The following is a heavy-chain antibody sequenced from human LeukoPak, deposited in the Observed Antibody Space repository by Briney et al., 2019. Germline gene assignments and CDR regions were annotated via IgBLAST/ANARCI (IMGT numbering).Heavy chain of an antibody. CDR3: ARDTKDY. CDR1: GFTFRNYE. D-gene: IGHD2-2*01. CDR2: ITTTGDRV. Sequence: PGGSLRLSCEASGFTFRNYEMNWVRQAPGKGLEWISYITTTGDRVQYADSVKGRFTISRDNAKNSLYLEMNSLRAEGTGVYFCARDTKDYWGQRSLVVVSS. V-gene: IGHV3-48*03. J-gene: IGHJ4*02.